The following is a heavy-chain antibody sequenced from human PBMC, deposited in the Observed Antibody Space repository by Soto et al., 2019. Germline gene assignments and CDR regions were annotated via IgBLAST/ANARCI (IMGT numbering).Heavy chain of an antibody. CDR1: GFTFDDYA. CDR2: VNWNSGSI. Sequence: ESGGGVTPPGRSLRLSCAASGFTFDDYAMHWVRQAPGKGLEWVSGVNWNSGSIGYADSVKGRFTISRDNAKNSLYLQIDSLTTDDTAFYYCAKETQANLGTGGFDYWGQGTLVTVSS. CDR3: AKETQANLGTGGFDY. D-gene: IGHD7-27*01. V-gene: IGHV3-9*01. J-gene: IGHJ4*02.